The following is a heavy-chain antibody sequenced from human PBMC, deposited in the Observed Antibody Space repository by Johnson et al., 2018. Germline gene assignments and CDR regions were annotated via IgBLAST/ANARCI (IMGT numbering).Heavy chain of an antibody. CDR2: ISWNSGSI. V-gene: IGHV3-9*01. J-gene: IGHJ6*02. CDR1: GFTFDDYA. Sequence: VQLVESGGGLVQPGRSLRLSCAASGFTFDDYAMHWVRQAPGKGLEWVSGISWNSGSIDYADSVKGRFTISRDNAKNSLYLQMNSLRAEDTALYYCASSVAPGGMDVWGQGTTVTVSS. D-gene: IGHD6-19*01. CDR3: ASSVAPGGMDV.